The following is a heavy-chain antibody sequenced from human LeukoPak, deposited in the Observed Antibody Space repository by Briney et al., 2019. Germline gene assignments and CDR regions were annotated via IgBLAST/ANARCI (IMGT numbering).Heavy chain of an antibody. Sequence: GGSLRLSCAASGFTFSDYSMSWVRQAPGKGLEWVSYISSSGSTIYYADYVKGRFTISRDNAKNSLYLQMNSRRAEDTAVYYCARVQLWLLFDYWGQGTLVTVAS. V-gene: IGHV3-11*01. CDR2: ISSSGSTI. D-gene: IGHD5-18*01. CDR1: GFTFSDYS. CDR3: ARVQLWLLFDY. J-gene: IGHJ4*02.